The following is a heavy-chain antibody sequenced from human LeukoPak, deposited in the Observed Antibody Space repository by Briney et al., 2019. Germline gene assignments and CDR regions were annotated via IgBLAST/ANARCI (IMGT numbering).Heavy chain of an antibody. CDR3: AKLPGFKYGSGSYFDY. Sequence: GGSLRLSCAASGFTFSSYAMSWVRQAPGKGLEWVSAISGSGGSTYYADSVKGRFTISRDNSKNTLYLQMNSLRAEDTAVYYCAKLPGFKYGSGSYFDYWGQGTLVTASS. J-gene: IGHJ4*02. D-gene: IGHD3-10*01. CDR1: GFTFSSYA. V-gene: IGHV3-23*01. CDR2: ISGSGGST.